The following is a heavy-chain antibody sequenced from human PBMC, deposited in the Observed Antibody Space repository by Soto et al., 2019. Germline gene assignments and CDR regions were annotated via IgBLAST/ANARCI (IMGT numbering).Heavy chain of an antibody. Sequence: QVQLVESGGGVVQPGRSLRLSCAASGFTFSSYAMHWVRQAPGKGLEWVAVISYDGSNKYYADSVKGRFTISRDNSKNTLYLQMNSLRAEDTAVYYRARGPHIVVVTAPYDYWGQGTLVTVSS. D-gene: IGHD2-21*02. CDR1: GFTFSSYA. CDR2: ISYDGSNK. J-gene: IGHJ4*02. CDR3: ARGPHIVVVTAPYDY. V-gene: IGHV3-30-3*01.